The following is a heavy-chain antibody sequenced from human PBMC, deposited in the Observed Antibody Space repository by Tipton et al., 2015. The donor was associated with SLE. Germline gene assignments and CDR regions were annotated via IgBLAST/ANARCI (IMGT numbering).Heavy chain of an antibody. CDR3: ARAHGYRVSCRRVYYLDY. CDR1: GFTLSSYS. D-gene: IGHD1-26*01. CDR2: ISSSSSYI. J-gene: IGHJ4*02. V-gene: IGHV3-21*01. Sequence: SLRLSCAASGFTLSSYSMNWVRQAPGKGLEWVSSISSSSSYIYYADSVKGRFTISRDNAKNSPYLQMTSLRSKETAVYYCARAHGYRVSCRRVYYLDYWGQGPLVTVSS.